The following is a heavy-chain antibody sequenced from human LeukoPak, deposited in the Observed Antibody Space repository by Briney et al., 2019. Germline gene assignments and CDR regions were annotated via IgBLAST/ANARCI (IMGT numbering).Heavy chain of an antibody. Sequence: ASVKVSCKASGYTFNSYDINWVRQATGQGLGWMGWINPNSGGTNYAQKFQGRVTMTRDTSISTAYMELSRLRSDDTAVYYCARSIPAAMLIDYWGQGTLVTVSS. D-gene: IGHD2-2*01. J-gene: IGHJ4*02. CDR3: ARSIPAAMLIDY. V-gene: IGHV1-2*02. CDR2: INPNSGGT. CDR1: GYTFNSYD.